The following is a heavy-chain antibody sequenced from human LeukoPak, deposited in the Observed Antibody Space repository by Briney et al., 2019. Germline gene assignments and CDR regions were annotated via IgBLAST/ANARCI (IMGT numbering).Heavy chain of an antibody. CDR2: ISGSGGST. CDR1: GFTFNNYA. D-gene: IGHD2-15*01. CDR3: AKAGEYCPDGSCYSENYYFDY. Sequence: SGGSLRLSRAASGFTFNNYAMAWVRQAPGKGLEWVSGISGSGGSTFYSVKGRFTISRDNSKNTLFLQMNRLRAEDTAIYYCAKAGEYCPDGSCYSENYYFDYWGQGTLVTVSS. J-gene: IGHJ4*02. V-gene: IGHV3-23*01.